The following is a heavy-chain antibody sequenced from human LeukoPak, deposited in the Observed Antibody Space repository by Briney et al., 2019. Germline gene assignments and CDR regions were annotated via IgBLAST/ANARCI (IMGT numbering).Heavy chain of an antibody. V-gene: IGHV1-46*01. CDR2: INPSGGST. D-gene: IGHD5-24*01. Sequence: GASVKVSCKASGYTFTDYYIHWVRQAPGQGLEWMGIINPSGGSTSYAQKFQGRVTMTRDMSTSTVYMELSSLRSEDTAVYYCAREGEDGYSKFDYWGQGTLVTVSS. CDR1: GYTFTDYY. J-gene: IGHJ4*02. CDR3: AREGEDGYSKFDY.